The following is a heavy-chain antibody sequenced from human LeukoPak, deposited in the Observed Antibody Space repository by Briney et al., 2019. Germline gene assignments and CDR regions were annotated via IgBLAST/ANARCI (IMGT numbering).Heavy chain of an antibody. J-gene: IGHJ3*02. V-gene: IGHV1-24*01. Sequence: GASVKVSCKASGGTFSTYAISWVRQAPGQGLEWMGGFDPEDGETIYAQKFQGRVTMTEDTSTDTAYMELSSLRSEDTAVYYCATGSLVVVESGAFDIWGQGTMVTVSS. CDR2: FDPEDGET. CDR3: ATGSLVVVESGAFDI. D-gene: IGHD3-22*01. CDR1: GGTFSTYA.